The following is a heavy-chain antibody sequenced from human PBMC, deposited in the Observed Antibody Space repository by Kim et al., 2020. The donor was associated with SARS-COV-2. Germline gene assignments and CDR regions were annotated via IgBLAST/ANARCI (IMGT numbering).Heavy chain of an antibody. CDR2: IYPGDSDT. D-gene: IGHD1-26*01. J-gene: IGHJ6*02. Sequence: GESLKISCKGSGYSFTSYWIGWVRQMPGKGLEWMGIIYPGDSDTRYSPSFQGQVTISADKSISTAYLQWSSLKASDTAMYYCARQPYSGSYDRLYYYYGMDVWGQGTTVTVSS. CDR3: ARQPYSGSYDRLYYYYGMDV. V-gene: IGHV5-51*01. CDR1: GYSFTSYW.